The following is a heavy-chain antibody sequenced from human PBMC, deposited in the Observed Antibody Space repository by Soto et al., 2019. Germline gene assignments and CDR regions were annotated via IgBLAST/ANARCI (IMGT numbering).Heavy chain of an antibody. V-gene: IGHV4-59*12. CDR1: GGSISSYY. Sequence: SETLSLTCTVSGGSISSYYWSWIRQPPGKGLEWIGYIYYSGSTNYNPSLKSRVTISVDTSKNQFSLKLSSVTAADTAVYYCARERDERHYYGSGSRDFDYWGQGTLVTVSS. D-gene: IGHD3-10*01. J-gene: IGHJ4*02. CDR2: IYYSGST. CDR3: ARERDERHYYGSGSRDFDY.